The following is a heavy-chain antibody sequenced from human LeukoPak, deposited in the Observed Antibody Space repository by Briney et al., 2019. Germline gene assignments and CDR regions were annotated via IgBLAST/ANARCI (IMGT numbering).Heavy chain of an antibody. Sequence: ASVKVSCKSSGYTFTDYYMHWVRQAPGQGLEWMGWINPNSGGTNYAQKFQGRVTMTRDTSISTAYMELSRLRSDDTAVYYCAREANGGFDYWGQGTLVTVSS. CDR2: INPNSGGT. CDR1: GYTFTDYY. J-gene: IGHJ4*02. V-gene: IGHV1-2*02. CDR3: AREANGGFDY. D-gene: IGHD7-27*01.